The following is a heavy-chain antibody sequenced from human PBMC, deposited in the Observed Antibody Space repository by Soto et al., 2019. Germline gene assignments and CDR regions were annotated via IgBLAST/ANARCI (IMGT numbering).Heavy chain of an antibody. CDR1: GYTFTSYD. J-gene: IGHJ5*02. CDR2: MNPNSGNT. CDR3: ARGYCSGGSCYSYWFDP. D-gene: IGHD2-15*01. Sequence: QVQLVQSGAEVKKPGASVKVSCKASGYTFTSYDINWVRQATGQGLEWMGWMNPNSGNTGYAQKFQGRVTMTRNTSKSTAYMELSSLRSEDTAVYYCARGYCSGGSCYSYWFDPWGQGTLVTVSS. V-gene: IGHV1-8*01.